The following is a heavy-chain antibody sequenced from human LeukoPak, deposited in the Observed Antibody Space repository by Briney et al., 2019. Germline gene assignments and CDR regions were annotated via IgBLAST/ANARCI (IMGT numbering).Heavy chain of an antibody. CDR1: GFSFSGYV. Sequence: GGSLRLSCAASGFSFSGYVMSWVRQAPGKGLEWVSGISSTGGRAYYADSVKGRFTISRDNSKNTLYLQMNSLRAEDTAVYSCARASGPFDYWGQGTLVTVSS. V-gene: IGHV3-23*01. D-gene: IGHD3-10*01. CDR2: ISSTGGRA. CDR3: ARASGPFDY. J-gene: IGHJ4*02.